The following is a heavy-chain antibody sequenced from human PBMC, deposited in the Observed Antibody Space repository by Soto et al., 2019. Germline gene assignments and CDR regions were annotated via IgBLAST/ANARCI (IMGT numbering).Heavy chain of an antibody. Sequence: ASVKVSCKASGYTFTSYYMHWVRQAPGQGLEWMGIINPSGGSTSYAQKFQGRVTMTRDTSTSTVYMELSSLRSEDTAVYYCARRATASTLAVAGPFDYWGQGTLVTVSS. CDR3: ARRATASTLAVAGPFDY. D-gene: IGHD6-19*01. CDR2: INPSGGST. CDR1: GYTFTSYY. V-gene: IGHV1-46*03. J-gene: IGHJ4*02.